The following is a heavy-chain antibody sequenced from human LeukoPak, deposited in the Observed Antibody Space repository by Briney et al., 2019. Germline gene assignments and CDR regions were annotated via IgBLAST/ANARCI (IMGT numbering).Heavy chain of an antibody. Sequence: SETLSLTCTVSGGSISSSSYYWRWIRQPPGKGLEWIGSIYYSGSTYYNPSLKSRVTISVDTSNNQFSLKVSSVTAADTAVYYCARPAEIGVGVDYWGQGTLVTVSS. D-gene: IGHD3-3*01. CDR1: GGSISSSSYY. J-gene: IGHJ4*02. CDR3: ARPAEIGVGVDY. CDR2: IYYSGST. V-gene: IGHV4-39*01.